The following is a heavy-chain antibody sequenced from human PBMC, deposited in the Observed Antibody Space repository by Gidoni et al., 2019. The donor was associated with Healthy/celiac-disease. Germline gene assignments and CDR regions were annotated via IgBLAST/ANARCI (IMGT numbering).Heavy chain of an antibody. Sequence: EVQLVESGGGLVTPGGSLRISCAASGFTFSSYSMIWVRQAPGKGLEWVSSISSSSSYIYYADSVKGRFTISRDNDKNSLYLQMNSLRAEDTAVYYCARVAGGAVARHFDYWGQGTLVTVSS. V-gene: IGHV3-21*01. D-gene: IGHD6-19*01. CDR2: ISSSSSYI. J-gene: IGHJ4*02. CDR1: GFTFSSYS. CDR3: ARVAGGAVARHFDY.